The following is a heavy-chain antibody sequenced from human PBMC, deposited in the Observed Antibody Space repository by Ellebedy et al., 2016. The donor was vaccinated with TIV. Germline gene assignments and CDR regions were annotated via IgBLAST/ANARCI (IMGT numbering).Heavy chain of an antibody. Sequence: SLKISXTASGFTFDDYVMHWVRQVPGKGLEWVSAISHNSATTAYADSVKGRFTISRDNAKNSLYLQMNSLRADDTAIYYCAPRVGTTGGWGQGTLVTVSS. V-gene: IGHV3-9*01. D-gene: IGHD1-1*01. CDR2: ISHNSATT. CDR1: GFTFDDYV. CDR3: APRVGTTGG. J-gene: IGHJ4*02.